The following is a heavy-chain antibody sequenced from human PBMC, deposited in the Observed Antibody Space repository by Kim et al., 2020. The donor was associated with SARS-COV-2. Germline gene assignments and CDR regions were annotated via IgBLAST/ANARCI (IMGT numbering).Heavy chain of an antibody. Sequence: SETLSLTCTVSGGSISSYYWSWIRQPPGKGLEWIGYIYYSGSTNYNPSLKSRVTISVDTSKNQFSLKLSSVTAADTAVYYCARDPRGWLQPTAYWYSDLWGRGTLVTVSS. CDR1: GGSISSYY. V-gene: IGHV4-59*01. D-gene: IGHD5-12*01. J-gene: IGHJ2*01. CDR2: IYYSGST. CDR3: ARDPRGWLQPTAYWYSDL.